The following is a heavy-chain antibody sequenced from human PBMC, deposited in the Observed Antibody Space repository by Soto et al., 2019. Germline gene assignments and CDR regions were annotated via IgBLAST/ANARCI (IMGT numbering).Heavy chain of an antibody. CDR3: ARPYTTPGIAVAGWFDL. CDR2: VIPIFGTA. V-gene: IGHV1-69*01. D-gene: IGHD6-19*01. CDR1: GGTFSSYA. Sequence: QVQLVQSGAEVKKPGSSVKVSCKASGGTFSSYAISWVRQAPGQGLEWMGGVIPIFGTANYAQKFQGRVTITADESTSTAYMELSRLRSEDTAVYYCARPYTTPGIAVAGWFDLWGQGTLVTVSS. J-gene: IGHJ5*02.